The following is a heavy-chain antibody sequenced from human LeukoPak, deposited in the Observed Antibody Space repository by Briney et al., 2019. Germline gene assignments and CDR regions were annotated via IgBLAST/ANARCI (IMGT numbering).Heavy chain of an antibody. D-gene: IGHD5-12*01. V-gene: IGHV3-64*04. J-gene: IGHJ2*01. Sequence: GGSLRLSCSASGFTFSSYAMHWVRQAPGKGLEYVSAISSNGGSTYYADSVKGRFTISRDNPKNTMYLQMSSLRAEDTAVYYCAREGATDWYFHLWGRGTLVTVSS. CDR3: AREGATDWYFHL. CDR1: GFTFSSYA. CDR2: ISSNGGST.